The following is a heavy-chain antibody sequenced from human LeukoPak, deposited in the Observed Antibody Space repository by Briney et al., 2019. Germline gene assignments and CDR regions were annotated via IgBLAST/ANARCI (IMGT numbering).Heavy chain of an antibody. CDR3: ARTSSGWYGGYYYYMDV. Sequence: GGSLRLSCAASGITFRSYWMSWVRQAPGKGLEWVAVISYDGSNKYYADSVKGRFTISRDNSKNTLYLQMNSLRAEDTAVYYCARTSSGWYGGYYYYMDVWGKGTTVTVSS. CDR2: ISYDGSNK. D-gene: IGHD6-19*01. J-gene: IGHJ6*03. CDR1: GITFRSYW. V-gene: IGHV3-30*03.